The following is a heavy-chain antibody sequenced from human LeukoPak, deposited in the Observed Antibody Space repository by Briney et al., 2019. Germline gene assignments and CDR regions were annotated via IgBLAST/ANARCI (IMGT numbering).Heavy chain of an antibody. CDR3: AKDLIYNDGKWEFDP. CDR1: GFTFATFA. Sequence: PGGSLRLSCGASGFTFATFAMTWVRQAPGKGLEWVAGMVGSDDSYYADSVKGRFSLSKDNSKTTVYLQMNSLRVEDTAIYYCAKDLIYNDGKWEFDPWGQGTPVIVSS. D-gene: IGHD5-24*01. J-gene: IGHJ5*02. V-gene: IGHV3-23*01. CDR2: MVGSDDS.